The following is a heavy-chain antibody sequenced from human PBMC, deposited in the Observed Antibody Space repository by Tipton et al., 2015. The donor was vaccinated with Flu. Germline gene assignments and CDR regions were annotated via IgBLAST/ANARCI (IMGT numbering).Heavy chain of an antibody. CDR2: ISSYSKYK. D-gene: IGHD1-26*01. CDR3: TVISQYSGSYYVKSRDFDY. CDR1: GFTFSAYG. J-gene: IGHJ4*02. V-gene: IGHV3-21*01. Sequence: SLRLSCAASGFTFSAYGMNWVRQAPGKRLEWVSSISSYSKYKDYASAVKGRFTVSRDNARNSLFLQMNNLRAEDTAVYYCTVISQYSGSYYVKSRDFDYWGQGTLVTVS.